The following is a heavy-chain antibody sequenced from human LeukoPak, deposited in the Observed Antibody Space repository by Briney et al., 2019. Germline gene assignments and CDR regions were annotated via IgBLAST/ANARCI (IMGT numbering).Heavy chain of an antibody. J-gene: IGHJ5*02. CDR3: ARVIDSSGYYPGS. Sequence: GGSLRLSCAASGFTFSSYSMNWVRQAPGKGLEWVSSISSSSSYIYYADSVKGRFTISRDNAKNSLYLQMNSLRAEDTAVYYCARVIDSSGYYPGSWGQGTLVTVPS. D-gene: IGHD3-22*01. V-gene: IGHV3-21*01. CDR2: ISSSSSYI. CDR1: GFTFSSYS.